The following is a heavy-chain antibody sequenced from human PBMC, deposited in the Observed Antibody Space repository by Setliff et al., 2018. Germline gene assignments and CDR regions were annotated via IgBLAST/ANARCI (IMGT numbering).Heavy chain of an antibody. CDR2: TIPIFGTT. CDR1: GATFSSYG. V-gene: IGHV1-69*05. J-gene: IGHJ6*03. D-gene: IGHD3-22*01. CDR3: VREGVDSRSSTDYRYYMDV. Sequence: SVKVSCKASGATFSSYGISWVRQAPGQGLEWMAGTIPIFGTTEYAQRFQGRLTIITDESTNTAFMQLSSLRSDDTAVYYCVREGVDSRSSTDYRYYMDVWGKGTTVTVSS.